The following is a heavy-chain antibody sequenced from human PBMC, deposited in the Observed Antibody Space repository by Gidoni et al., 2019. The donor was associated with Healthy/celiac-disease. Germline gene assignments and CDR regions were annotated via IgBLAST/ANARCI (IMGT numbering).Heavy chain of an antibody. J-gene: IGHJ6*02. CDR3: ARYCSGGSCYSGDYYYYYGMDV. V-gene: IGHV1-8*01. D-gene: IGHD2-15*01. CDR1: GYTFTSYD. CDR2: MNPNSGNT. Sequence: QVQLVQSGAEVKQPGASVKVSCKASGYTFTSYDINWVRQATGQGLEWMGWMNPNSGNTGYAQKFQGRVTMTRNTSISTAYMELSSLRSEDTAVYYCARYCSGGSCYSGDYYYYYGMDVWGQGTTVTVSS.